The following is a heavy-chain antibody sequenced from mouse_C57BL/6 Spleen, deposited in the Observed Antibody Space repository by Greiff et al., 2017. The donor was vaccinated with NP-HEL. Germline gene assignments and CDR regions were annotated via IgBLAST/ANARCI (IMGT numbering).Heavy chain of an antibody. CDR1: GYAFSSYW. Sequence: QVQLKQSGAELVKPGASVKISCKASGYAFSSYWMNWVKQRPGKGLEWIGQIYPGDGDTNYNGKFKGKATLTADKSSSTAYMQLSSLTSEDSAVYFCARSGYDYGFDYWGQGTTLTVSS. CDR3: ARSGYDYGFDY. D-gene: IGHD2-4*01. V-gene: IGHV1-80*01. J-gene: IGHJ2*01. CDR2: IYPGDGDT.